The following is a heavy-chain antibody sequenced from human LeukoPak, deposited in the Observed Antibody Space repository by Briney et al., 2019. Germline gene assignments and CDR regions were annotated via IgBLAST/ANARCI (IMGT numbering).Heavy chain of an antibody. CDR3: ARSRRVGNGKYPDY. CDR2: INPNTGDT. CDR1: GYTFTGYY. J-gene: IGHJ4*02. V-gene: IGHV1-2*02. D-gene: IGHD2-2*01. Sequence: ASVKVSCKASGYTFTGYYMHWVRKTPGQGLEWMGWINPNTGDTNYGRKFQGRVTMTRDTSINTAYMELRSLRSDDTAVYYCARSRRVGNGKYPDYWGQGTLVTVSS.